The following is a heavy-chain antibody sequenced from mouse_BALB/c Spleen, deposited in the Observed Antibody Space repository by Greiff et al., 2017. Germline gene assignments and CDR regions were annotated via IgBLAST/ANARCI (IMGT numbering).Heavy chain of an antibody. D-gene: IGHD2-3*01. V-gene: IGHV1S29*02. Sequence: VQLQQSGPELVKPGASVKISCKASGYTFTDYNMHWVKQSHGKSLEWIGYIYPYNGGTGYNQKFKSKVTLTVDNSSSTAYMELRSLTSEDSAVYYCARERDGYSAWFAYWGQGTLVTVSA. CDR2: IYPYNGGT. CDR1: GYTFTDYN. CDR3: ARERDGYSAWFAY. J-gene: IGHJ3*01.